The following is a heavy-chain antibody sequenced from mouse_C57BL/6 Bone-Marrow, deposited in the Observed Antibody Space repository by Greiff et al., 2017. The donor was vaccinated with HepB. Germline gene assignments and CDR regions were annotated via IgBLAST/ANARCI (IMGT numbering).Heavy chain of an antibody. Sequence: QVQLQQPGAGLVKPGASVKMSCKASGYTFTSYWITWVKQRPGQGLEWIGDIYPGSGSTNYNEKFKSKATLTVDTSSSTAYMQLSSLTSEDSAVYYCARGGYYYAMDYWGQGTSVTVSS. CDR2: IYPGSGST. J-gene: IGHJ4*01. CDR1: GYTFTSYW. V-gene: IGHV1-55*01. CDR3: ARGGYYYAMDY.